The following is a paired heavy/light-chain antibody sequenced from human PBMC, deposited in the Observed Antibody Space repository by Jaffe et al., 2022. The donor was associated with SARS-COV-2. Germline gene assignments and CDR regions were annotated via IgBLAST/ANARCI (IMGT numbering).Light chain of an antibody. V-gene: IGKV1-9*01. Sequence: DIQLTQSPSFLSASVGDRVTITCRASQGISSYLAWYQQKPGKAPKLLIYAASTLQSGVPSRFSGSGSGTEFTLTISSLQPEDFATYYCQQLNSYPRTFGPGTKVDIK. CDR3: QQLNSYPRT. CDR1: QGISSY. CDR2: AAS. J-gene: IGKJ3*01.
Heavy chain of an antibody. Sequence: QVQLVESGGGVVQPGRSLRLSCAASGFTFSSYGMHWVRQAPGKGLEWVAVIWYDGSNKYYADSVKGRFTISRDNSKNTLYLQMNSLRAEDTAVYYCARPLVVVAATPPLWGYGMDVWGQGTTVTVSS. CDR2: IWYDGSNK. D-gene: IGHD2-15*01. J-gene: IGHJ6*02. CDR3: ARPLVVVAATPPLWGYGMDV. V-gene: IGHV3-33*01. CDR1: GFTFSSYG.